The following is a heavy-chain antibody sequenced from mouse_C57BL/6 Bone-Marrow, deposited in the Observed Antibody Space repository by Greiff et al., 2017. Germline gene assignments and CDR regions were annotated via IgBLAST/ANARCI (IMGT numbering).Heavy chain of an antibody. CDR1: GYSFTEYT. J-gene: IGHJ3*01. Sequence: VQLQQSGAELVKPGASVKMSCKASGYSFTEYTIHWVKQRSGQGLEWIGWFYPGSGSIKYNEKFKDKATLTADQSSSTAYMELSRLTSEDSAVYSCARHYPLDYGSSPGFAYWGQGTLVTVSA. CDR2: FYPGSGSI. CDR3: ARHYPLDYGSSPGFAY. V-gene: IGHV1-62-2*01. D-gene: IGHD1-1*01.